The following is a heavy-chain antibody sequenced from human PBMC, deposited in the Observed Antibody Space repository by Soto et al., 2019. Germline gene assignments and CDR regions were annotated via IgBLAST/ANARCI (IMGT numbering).Heavy chain of an antibody. CDR2: ISISSSYI. CDR3: ARYSIFGVGPIDARDAFDI. J-gene: IGHJ3*02. D-gene: IGHD3-3*01. CDR1: GFTSSSYS. Sequence: GGSLRPSCAASGFTSSSYSMHWVRQAPGKGLGWVASISISSSYIYYADSVKGRFTISGNNAKNSLYLQMNSLRAEDTAVYYCARYSIFGVGPIDARDAFDIWGQGTMVTVSS. V-gene: IGHV3-21*01.